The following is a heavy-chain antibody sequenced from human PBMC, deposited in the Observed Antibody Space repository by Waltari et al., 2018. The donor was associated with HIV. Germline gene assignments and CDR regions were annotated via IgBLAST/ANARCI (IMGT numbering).Heavy chain of an antibody. V-gene: IGHV4-59*01. Sequence: QVQLQESGTGLVKTSETLSLTCNVSGGSISSYYWSWIRQPPGKGLEWIGYIYYSGTTNYKPALKSRVTISLDTSKNQFSLKLGSVTAADTAVYYCARRKVYGDYGGGFYFDYWGQGTLVTVSS. CDR1: GGSISSYY. D-gene: IGHD4-17*01. CDR3: ARRKVYGDYGGGFYFDY. CDR2: IYYSGTT. J-gene: IGHJ4*02.